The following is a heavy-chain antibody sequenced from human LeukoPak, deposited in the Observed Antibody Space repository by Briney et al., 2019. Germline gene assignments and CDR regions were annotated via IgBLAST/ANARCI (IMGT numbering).Heavy chain of an antibody. V-gene: IGHV4-59*01. J-gene: IGHJ4*02. CDR1: GGSIRSYY. CDR3: ARYYDSSGYYLDY. Sequence: SETLSLTCTVSGGSIRSYYWSWIRQPPGKGLEWIGYIYYSGSTNYNPSLKSRVTISVDTSKNQFSLKLSSVTAADTAVYYCARYYDSSGYYLDYWGQGTLVTVSS. CDR2: IYYSGST. D-gene: IGHD3-22*01.